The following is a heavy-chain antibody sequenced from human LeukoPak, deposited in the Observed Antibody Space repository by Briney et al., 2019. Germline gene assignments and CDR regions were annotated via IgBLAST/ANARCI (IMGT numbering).Heavy chain of an antibody. Sequence: SETLSLTCTVSGGSISSSSYYWGWIRQPPGKGLEWIGYIYHSGSTYYNPSLKSRVTISVDTSKNQFSLKLSSVTAADTAVYYCARHPHQAWFDPWGQGTLVTVSS. CDR3: ARHPHQAWFDP. CDR2: IYHSGST. CDR1: GGSISSSSYY. D-gene: IGHD2-2*01. J-gene: IGHJ5*02. V-gene: IGHV4-39*01.